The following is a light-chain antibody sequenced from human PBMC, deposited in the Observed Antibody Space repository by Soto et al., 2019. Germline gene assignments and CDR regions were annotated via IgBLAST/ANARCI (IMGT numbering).Light chain of an antibody. V-gene: IGKV1-6*01. J-gene: IGKJ1*01. CDR2: AAS. CDR3: LQDYSYPLT. CDR1: QGIRNA. Sequence: AIQMTQSPSSLSASVGDTVTITCRASQGIRNALGWYQQKPGKAPKLLIYAASILQSGVPSRFSGSGSGTDFTLAIDNLQPEDFATYYCLQDYSYPLTFGQGTKVEIK.